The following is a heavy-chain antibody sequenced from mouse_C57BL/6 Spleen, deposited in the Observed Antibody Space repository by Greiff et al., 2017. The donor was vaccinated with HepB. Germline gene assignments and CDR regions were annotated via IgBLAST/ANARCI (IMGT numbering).Heavy chain of an antibody. CDR3: ARILLRFHWYFDV. Sequence: EVMLVESEGGLVQPGSSMKLSCTASGFTFSDYYMAWVRQVPEKGLEWVANINYDGSSTYYLDSLKSRFIISRDNAKNILYLQMSSLKSEDTATYYCARILLRFHWYFDVWGTGTTVTVSS. J-gene: IGHJ1*03. CDR2: INYDGSST. D-gene: IGHD1-1*01. CDR1: GFTFSDYY. V-gene: IGHV5-16*01.